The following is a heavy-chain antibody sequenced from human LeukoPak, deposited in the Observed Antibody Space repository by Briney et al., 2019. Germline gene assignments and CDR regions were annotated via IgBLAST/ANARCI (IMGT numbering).Heavy chain of an antibody. J-gene: IGHJ5*02. Sequence: GGSLRLSCAASGFTFSSYGMHWVRQAPGKGLEWVAFIHFDGSNKYYADSVKGRFTISRDNSKNTLYLQMNSLRGEDTAVYYCAKDAFDILTGPNWFDPWGQGTLVTVSS. CDR2: IHFDGSNK. CDR1: GFTFSSYG. V-gene: IGHV3-30*02. D-gene: IGHD3-9*01. CDR3: AKDAFDILTGPNWFDP.